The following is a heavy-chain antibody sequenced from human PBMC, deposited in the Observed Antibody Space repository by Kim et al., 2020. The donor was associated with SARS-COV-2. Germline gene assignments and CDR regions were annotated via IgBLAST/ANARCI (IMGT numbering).Heavy chain of an antibody. D-gene: IGHD2-2*02. CDR1: GFTFSSYA. CDR2: ISGSGGST. J-gene: IGHJ4*02. CDR3: AKNEVPAAIGAVAGSGYYFDY. V-gene: IGHV3-23*01. Sequence: GGSLRLSCAASGFTFSSYAMSWVRQAPGKGLEWVSAISGSGGSTYYADSVKGRFTISRDNSKNTLYLQMNSLRAEDTAVYYCAKNEVPAAIGAVAGSGYYFDYWGQGTLVTVSS.